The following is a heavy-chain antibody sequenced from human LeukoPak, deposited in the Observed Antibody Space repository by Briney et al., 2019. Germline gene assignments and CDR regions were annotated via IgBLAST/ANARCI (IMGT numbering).Heavy chain of an antibody. J-gene: IGHJ4*02. CDR2: INPNSGGT. CDR1: GYTFTRYY. D-gene: IGHD3-10*01. CDR3: ARFWGTYYGSGSYEADY. Sequence: ASVKVSCKASGYTFTRYYMHWVRQAPGQGLEWMGWINPNSGGTNYAQKFQGRVTMTRDTSISTAYMELSRLRSDDTAVYYCARFWGTYYGSGSYEADYWGQGTLVTVSS. V-gene: IGHV1-2*02.